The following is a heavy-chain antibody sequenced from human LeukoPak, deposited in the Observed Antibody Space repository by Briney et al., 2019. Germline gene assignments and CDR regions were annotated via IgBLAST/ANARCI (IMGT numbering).Heavy chain of an antibody. J-gene: IGHJ6*03. CDR2: ISSSSSYI. V-gene: IGHV3-21*01. CDR3: ARGGGVATSGLWYYMDV. CDR1: GFTFSSYS. D-gene: IGHD5-12*01. Sequence: GGSLRLSCAASGFTFSSYSMNWVRQAPGKGLEWVSSISSSSSYIYYADSVKGRFTISRDSAKNSLYLQMNSLRAEDTAVYYCARGGGVATSGLWYYMDVWGKGTTVTVSS.